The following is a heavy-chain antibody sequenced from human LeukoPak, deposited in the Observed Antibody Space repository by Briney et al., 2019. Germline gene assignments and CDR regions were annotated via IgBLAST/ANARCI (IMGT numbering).Heavy chain of an antibody. J-gene: IGHJ5*02. CDR3: ARETIAVQSLDWFDP. V-gene: IGHV3-30*07. Sequence: GRFTISRDNSKNTLYLRMNSLRAEDTAVYYCARETIAVQSLDWFDPWGQGTLVTVSS. D-gene: IGHD6-19*01.